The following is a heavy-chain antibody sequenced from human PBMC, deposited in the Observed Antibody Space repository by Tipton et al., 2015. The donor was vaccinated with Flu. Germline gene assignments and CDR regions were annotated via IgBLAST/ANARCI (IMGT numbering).Heavy chain of an antibody. J-gene: IGHJ5*02. CDR3: ARRLEGYSSSLNTWFDP. Sequence: QLVQSGTEVKKPGASVKISCKASGYTFTDYYIHWVRQAPGQGLEWMGRINPNSGGPNYAQKFEDRVTMTRDTSITTAFMELRRLRPDDTAVYYCARRLEGYSSSLNTWFDPWGQGTLVTVSS. V-gene: IGHV1-2*06. CDR1: GYTFTDYY. D-gene: IGHD6-13*01. CDR2: INPNSGGP.